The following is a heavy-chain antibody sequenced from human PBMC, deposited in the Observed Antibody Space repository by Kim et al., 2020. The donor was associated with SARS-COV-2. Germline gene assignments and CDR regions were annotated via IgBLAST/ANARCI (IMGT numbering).Heavy chain of an antibody. CDR1: GYTFTSYG. CDR3: ERGYDILTGYLPRDC. J-gene: IGHJ4*02. CDR2: NSAYNGNT. Sequence: ASVKVSCKASGYTFTSYGISWVRQAPGQGLEWMGWNSAYNGNTNYAQKLQGRVTMTTDTSTSTAYMELRSLRSDDTAVDYCERGYDILTGYLPRDCWGQGALVTVS. V-gene: IGHV1-18*01. D-gene: IGHD3-9*01.